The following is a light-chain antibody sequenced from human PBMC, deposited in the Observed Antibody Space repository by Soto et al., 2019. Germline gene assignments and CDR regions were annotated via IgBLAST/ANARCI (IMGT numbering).Light chain of an antibody. CDR3: SSFTINRNVV. CDR2: EVL. CDR1: STDVGAYNY. Sequence: QSALTQPASVSGSPGQTITISCTGTSTDVGAYNYVSWYQHHPGKAPNLMIYEVLNRPSGISDRFSGSKSRNTASLTISGLQSEDEADYYCSSFTINRNVVFGGGTKLTVL. V-gene: IGLV2-14*01. J-gene: IGLJ2*01.